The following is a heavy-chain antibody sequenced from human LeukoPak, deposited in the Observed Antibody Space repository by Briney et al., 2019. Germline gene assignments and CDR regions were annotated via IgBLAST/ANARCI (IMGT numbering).Heavy chain of an antibody. D-gene: IGHD1-1*01. Sequence: SETLSLTCNVSPGSITGYYFTWIRQPPGKGLEWIGYIFYSGTTKYSPSLKSRLTMSLDTSKNRVSLRLTSVTAADTAVYYCARDSGGPYYYYYGMDVWGRGTTVTVSS. CDR1: PGSITGYY. CDR3: ARDSGGPYYYYYGMDV. CDR2: IFYSGTT. J-gene: IGHJ6*02. V-gene: IGHV4-59*01.